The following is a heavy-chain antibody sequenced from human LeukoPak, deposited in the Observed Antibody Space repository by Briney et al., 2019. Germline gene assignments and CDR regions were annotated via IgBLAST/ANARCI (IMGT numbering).Heavy chain of an antibody. J-gene: IGHJ5*02. D-gene: IGHD2-2*01. CDR1: GGSFSGYY. CDR3: ARVGNCSSTSCYGPNWFDP. Sequence: SETLSLTCAVYGGSFSGYYWSWIRQPPGKGLEWIGEINHSGSTNYNPSPKSRVTISVDTSKNQFSLKLSSVTAADTAVYYCARVGNCSSTSCYGPNWFDPWGQGTLVTVSS. V-gene: IGHV4-34*01. CDR2: INHSGST.